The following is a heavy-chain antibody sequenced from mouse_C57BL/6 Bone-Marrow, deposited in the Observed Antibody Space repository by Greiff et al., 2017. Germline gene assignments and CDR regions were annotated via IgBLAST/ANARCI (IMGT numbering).Heavy chain of an antibody. J-gene: IGHJ2*01. CDR3: ARPHYGSSYYFDY. CDR1: GFTFSDYG. Sequence: EVKLMESGGGLVKPGGSLKLSCAASGFTFSDYGMHWVRQAPEKGLEWVAYISSGSSTIYYADTVKGRFTIYRDNAKNTLFLQMTSLRSEDTAMYYCARPHYGSSYYFDYWGQGTTLTVSS. D-gene: IGHD1-1*01. V-gene: IGHV5-17*01. CDR2: ISSGSSTI.